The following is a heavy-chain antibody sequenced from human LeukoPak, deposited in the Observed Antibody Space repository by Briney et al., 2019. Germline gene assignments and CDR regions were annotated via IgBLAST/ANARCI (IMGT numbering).Heavy chain of an antibody. Sequence: SETLSLTCTVSGGSISSSNYYWGWIRQPPGKGLEWIGSIYYSGRTLYNPSLKSRVTISVDTSKNQFSLKLTSVTAADTAVYYRARDQRDYGLPDGFDIWGQGTMVTVSS. V-gene: IGHV4-39*07. CDR1: GGSISSSNYY. CDR3: ARDQRDYGLPDGFDI. J-gene: IGHJ3*02. CDR2: IYYSGRT. D-gene: IGHD4-17*01.